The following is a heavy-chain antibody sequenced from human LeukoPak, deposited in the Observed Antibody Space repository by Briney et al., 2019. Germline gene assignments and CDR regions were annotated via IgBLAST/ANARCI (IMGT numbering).Heavy chain of an antibody. CDR1: GFTVSSNY. Sequence: GGSLRLSCAASGFTVSSNYMSWVRQAPGKGLEWVSVIYSGGSTYYADSVKGRFTISRDNSKNTLYLQMNRLRAEDTAVYYCARGTVTTGFDYWGQGTLVTVSS. CDR2: IYSGGST. V-gene: IGHV3-66*01. D-gene: IGHD3-10*01. J-gene: IGHJ4*02. CDR3: ARGTVTTGFDY.